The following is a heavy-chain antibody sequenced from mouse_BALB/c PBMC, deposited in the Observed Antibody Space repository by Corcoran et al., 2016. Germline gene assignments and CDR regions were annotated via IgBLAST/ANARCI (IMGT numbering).Heavy chain of an antibody. J-gene: IGHJ2*01. CDR2: IIPNNGGT. Sequence: EVQLQQSGPELVKPGASVKMSCKASGYTFTNYYMKWVKQSHGQSLEWIGDIIPNNGGTTYNQKFKGKATLTVDKSSSTAYMQLSSLTSEDSAVYCCARDGNESLDYWGQGTALTVSS. D-gene: IGHD2-1*01. CDR3: ARDGNESLDY. CDR1: GYTFTNYY. V-gene: IGHV1-26*01.